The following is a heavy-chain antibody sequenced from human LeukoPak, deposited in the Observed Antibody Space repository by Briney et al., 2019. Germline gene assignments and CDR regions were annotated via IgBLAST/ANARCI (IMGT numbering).Heavy chain of an antibody. D-gene: IGHD3-22*01. V-gene: IGHV3-23*01. CDR2: ISGDDTNT. J-gene: IGHJ4*02. CDR3: AKDFTPYYYDSSGYDY. CDR1: GFPFSNYA. Sequence: GGSLRLSCAASGFPFSNYAMSRVRQAPGKGLEWVSVISGDDTNTFYADSVKGRFTISRDNSKNTLYLHMNSLRAEDTALYYCAKDFTPYYYDSSGYDYWGQGTLVTVSS.